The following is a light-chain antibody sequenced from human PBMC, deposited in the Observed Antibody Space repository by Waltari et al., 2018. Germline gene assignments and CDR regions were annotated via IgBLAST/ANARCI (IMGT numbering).Light chain of an antibody. V-gene: IGLV2-14*03. Sequence: SALTQPDSVSGSPGQSITISGSGISSDSGGYNYVSWYQQHPGEAPKPIIYDVTNRPSGVSDRFSGSKSGSSASLTISGLQPDDEADYYCSSFTSSTTGIFGGGTKLTVL. CDR2: DVT. CDR3: SSFTSSTTGI. CDR1: SSDSGGYNY. J-gene: IGLJ2*01.